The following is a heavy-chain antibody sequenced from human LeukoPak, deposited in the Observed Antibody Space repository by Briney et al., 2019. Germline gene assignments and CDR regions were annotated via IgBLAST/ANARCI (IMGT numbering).Heavy chain of an antibody. Sequence: PGGSLRLSCAASGFTFSSYSMNWVRQAPGKGLEWVSSIRSTSSYIYYADSVKGRFTISRDNAKNSLCLQMNSLRAEDTAVYYCARDLGFTVVTGAFDYWGQGTLVTVSS. CDR2: IRSTSSYI. J-gene: IGHJ4*02. V-gene: IGHV3-21*01. CDR3: ARDLGFTVVTGAFDY. CDR1: GFTFSSYS. D-gene: IGHD4-23*01.